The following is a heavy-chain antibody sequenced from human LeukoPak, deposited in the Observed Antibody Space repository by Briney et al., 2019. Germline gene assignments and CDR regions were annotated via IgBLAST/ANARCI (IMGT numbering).Heavy chain of an antibody. V-gene: IGHV3-48*04. J-gene: IGHJ4*02. CDR3: ARDCGIASCSLFDH. CDR1: GFTFRRDS. D-gene: IGHD2-2*01. CDR2: ISHDSAII. Sequence: GGSLRLSCAASGFTFRRDSMNWVRQAPGKGLEWISYISHDSAIIYYADSVKGRFTISRDNAKNALYLQMNSLRAEDTAIYYCARDCGIASCSLFDHWGQGILVTVSS.